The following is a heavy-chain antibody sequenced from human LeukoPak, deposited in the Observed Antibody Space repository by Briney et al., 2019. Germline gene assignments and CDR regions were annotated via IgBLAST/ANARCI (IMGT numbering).Heavy chain of an antibody. CDR1: GYTFTGYY. Sequence: ASVKVSCKASGYTFTGYYMHWVRQAPGQGLEWMGWINPNSGGTNYAQKFQGRVTITRNTSISTAYMELSSLRSEDTAVYYCARGLGDYVWGSHRPNWFDPWGQGTLVTVSS. CDR2: INPNSGGT. V-gene: IGHV1-2*02. D-gene: IGHD3-16*02. CDR3: ARGLGDYVWGSHRPNWFDP. J-gene: IGHJ5*02.